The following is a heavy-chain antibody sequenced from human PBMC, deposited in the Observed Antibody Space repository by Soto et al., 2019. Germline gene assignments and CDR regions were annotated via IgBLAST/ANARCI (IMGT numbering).Heavy chain of an antibody. CDR3: ASLYGSGSYFGYYYGMDV. V-gene: IGHV3-11*01. Sequence: QVQLVESGGGLVKPGGSLRLSCAASGFTFSDYYMSWIRQAPGKGLEWVSYISSSGSTIYYADSVKGRFTISRDNAKTSLYRQMNSLGAEDTAVYYCASLYGSGSYFGYYYGMDVWGQGTTVTVSS. J-gene: IGHJ6*02. CDR2: ISSSGSTI. D-gene: IGHD3-10*01. CDR1: GFTFSDYY.